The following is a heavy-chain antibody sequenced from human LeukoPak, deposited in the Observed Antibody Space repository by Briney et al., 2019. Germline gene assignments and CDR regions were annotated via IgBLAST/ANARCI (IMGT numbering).Heavy chain of an antibody. Sequence: GRSLRLSCAASGFTFSSYAVHWVRQAPGKGLGWAAVISCDGNSKYYADSVKGRFTISRDNSQNTVYLQMNSLRAEDTAVYYCARGGMAYAVRKLDYWGQGTLVTVSS. CDR3: ARGGMAYAVRKLDY. CDR1: GFTFSSYA. V-gene: IGHV3-30*01. D-gene: IGHD2-8*01. J-gene: IGHJ4*02. CDR2: ISCDGNSK.